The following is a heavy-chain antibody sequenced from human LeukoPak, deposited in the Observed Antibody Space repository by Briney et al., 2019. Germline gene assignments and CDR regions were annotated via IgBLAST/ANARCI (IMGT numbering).Heavy chain of an antibody. J-gene: IGHJ5*02. Sequence: PSETLSLTRTVSGGSISSSSYYWGWIRQPPGKGLEWIGSIYYSGSTYYNPSLKSRVTISVDTSKNQFSLKLSSVTAADTAVYYCARHGTPQPYGDYVLNWFDPWGQGTLVTVSS. V-gene: IGHV4-39*01. CDR1: GGSISSSSYY. D-gene: IGHD4-17*01. CDR2: IYYSGST. CDR3: ARHGTPQPYGDYVLNWFDP.